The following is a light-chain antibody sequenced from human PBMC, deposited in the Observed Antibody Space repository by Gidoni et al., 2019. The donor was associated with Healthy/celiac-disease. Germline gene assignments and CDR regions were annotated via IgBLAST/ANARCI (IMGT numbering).Light chain of an antibody. J-gene: IGKJ2*01. CDR2: AAS. CDR1: KGISSY. Sequence: DIQLTQSPSFLSASVGDRVTIPCRASKGISSYLAWYQQKPGKAPKLLIYAASTLQSGVPSRFSGSGSGTEFTLTISSLQPEDFATYYCQQLNSYPPTFGQGTKLEIK. V-gene: IGKV1-9*01. CDR3: QQLNSYPPT.